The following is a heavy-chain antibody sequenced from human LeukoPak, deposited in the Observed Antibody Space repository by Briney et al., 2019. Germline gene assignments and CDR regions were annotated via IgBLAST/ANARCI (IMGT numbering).Heavy chain of an antibody. CDR1: GFSFSTYS. CDR3: ARDAATIGTYWYFDL. V-gene: IGHV3-48*02. D-gene: IGHD1-1*01. CDR2: ISNSDDTI. J-gene: IGHJ2*01. Sequence: PGGSLRLSCAASGFSFSTYSMNWVRQAPGKGLEWVSYISNSDDTIYYADSVKGRFTISRDNAKFSLFLQMNTLRDEDTAVYYCARDAATIGTYWYFDLWGRGTLVTVSS.